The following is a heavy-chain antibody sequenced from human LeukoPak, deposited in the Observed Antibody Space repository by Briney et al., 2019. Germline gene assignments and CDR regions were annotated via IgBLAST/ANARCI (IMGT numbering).Heavy chain of an antibody. CDR1: GFTFSSYG. V-gene: IGHV3-23*01. D-gene: IGHD1-26*01. J-gene: IGHJ4*02. CDR2: ISGSGGST. CDR3: AKGGGSYWVNFDY. Sequence: PGGSLRLSCAASGFTFSSYGMSWVRQAPGKGLEWVSAISGSGGSTYYADSVKGRFTISRDNSKNTLYLQMNSLRAEDTAVYYCAKGGGSYWVNFDYWGQGTLVTVSS.